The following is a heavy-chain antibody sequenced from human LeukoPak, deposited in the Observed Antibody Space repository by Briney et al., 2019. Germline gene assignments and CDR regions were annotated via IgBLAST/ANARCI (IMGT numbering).Heavy chain of an antibody. CDR1: GGTFSSYA. D-gene: IGHD2-2*01. J-gene: IGHJ6*02. CDR2: IIPILGIA. CDR3: ARDCSSTSCYVRDSYYYGMDV. V-gene: IGHV1-69*04. Sequence: GASVKVSCKASGGTFSSYAISWVRQAPGQGLEWMGRIIPILGIANYAQKFQGRVTITADKSTSTAYVELSSLRSEDTAVYYCARDCSSTSCYVRDSYYYGMDVWGQGTTVTVSS.